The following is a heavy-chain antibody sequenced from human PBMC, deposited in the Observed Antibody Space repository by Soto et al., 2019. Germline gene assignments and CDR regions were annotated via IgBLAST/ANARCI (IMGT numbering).Heavy chain of an antibody. CDR2: MNPNSGNT. CDR3: ARVGYDFWSGYYVRTYYYYMYV. V-gene: IGHV1-8*01. Sequence: GASVKVSCKASGYTFTSYDSNWVRQATGQGLEWMGWMNPNSGNTGYAQKFQGRVTMTRNTSISTAYMELSSLRSEDTAVYYCARVGYDFWSGYYVRTYYYYMYVWGKGTTVTVSS. CDR1: GYTFTSYD. D-gene: IGHD3-3*01. J-gene: IGHJ6*03.